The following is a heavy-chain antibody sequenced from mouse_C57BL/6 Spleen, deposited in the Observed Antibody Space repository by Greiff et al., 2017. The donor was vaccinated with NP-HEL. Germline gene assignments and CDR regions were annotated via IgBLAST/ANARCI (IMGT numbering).Heavy chain of an antibody. V-gene: IGHV3-6*01. CDR2: ISYDGSN. CDR1: GYSITSGYY. J-gene: IGHJ4*01. D-gene: IGHD3-2*02. CDR3: ARGSGYDAMDY. Sequence: EVQLVESGPGLVKPSQSLSLTCSVTGYSITSGYYWNWIRQFPGNKLEWMGYISYDGSNNYNPSLKNRISITRDTSKNQFFLKLHSVTTEDTATYYCARGSGYDAMDYWGQGTSVTVSS.